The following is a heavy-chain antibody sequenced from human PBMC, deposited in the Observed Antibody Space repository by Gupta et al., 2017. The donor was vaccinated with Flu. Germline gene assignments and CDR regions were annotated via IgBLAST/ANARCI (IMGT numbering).Heavy chain of an antibody. CDR3: AREGYGGNPFDF. V-gene: IGHV3-7*01. Sequence: EVKLVESGGGLVQPGGSLSLSCAVSGFTFSSYWMSWVRQAPGKGLEWVANIKRDGSEKYYMDSVEGRFTISRDNAKNSMDLQMNSLRAEDTAVYYCAREGYGGNPFDFWGQGTLVTVSS. CDR2: IKRDGSEK. J-gene: IGHJ4*02. CDR1: GFTFSSYW. D-gene: IGHD4-23*01.